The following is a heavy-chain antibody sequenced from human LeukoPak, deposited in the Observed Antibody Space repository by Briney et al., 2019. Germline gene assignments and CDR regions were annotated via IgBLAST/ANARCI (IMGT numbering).Heavy chain of an antibody. CDR3: LRLRRNSDRSDYYYFYDY. Sequence: GGSLRLSCAASGLTFSGYSINWVRQAPGKGLEWVSSINPTSTSIYYADAVKGRFTISRDNARSSLYLQMNSLRAEDTAVYYCLRLRRNSDRSDYYYFYDYWGQGILVTVSS. CDR2: INPTSTSI. J-gene: IGHJ4*02. V-gene: IGHV3-21*01. CDR1: GLTFSGYS. D-gene: IGHD3-22*01.